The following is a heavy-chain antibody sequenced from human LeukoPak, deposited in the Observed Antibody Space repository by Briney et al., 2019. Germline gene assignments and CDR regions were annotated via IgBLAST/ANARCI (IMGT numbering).Heavy chain of an antibody. Sequence: PSETLSLTCTVSGGSISSSSYYWGWIRQPPGKGLEWIGSIYYSGSTYYNPSLKSRVTISVDTSKNQFSLKLSSVTAADTAVYYCARSYGYNRFDYWGQGTLVTVSS. D-gene: IGHD5-24*01. CDR1: GGSISSSSYY. V-gene: IGHV4-39*07. CDR3: ARSYGYNRFDY. J-gene: IGHJ4*02. CDR2: IYYSGST.